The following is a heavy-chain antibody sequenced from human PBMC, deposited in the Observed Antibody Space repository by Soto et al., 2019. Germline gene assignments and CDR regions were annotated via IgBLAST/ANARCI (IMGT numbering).Heavy chain of an antibody. CDR2: IYYSGST. D-gene: IGHD1-7*01. CDR1: GGSISSSSYY. J-gene: IGHJ4*02. V-gene: IGHV4-39*01. Sequence: PSETLSLTCTVSGGSISSSSYYWGWIRQPPGKGLEWIGSIYYSGSTYYNPSLKSRVTISVDTSKNQFSLKLSSVTAADTAVYYCARQNVAPGGTSLSRPDYWGQGSLVTGSS. CDR3: ARQNVAPGGTSLSRPDY.